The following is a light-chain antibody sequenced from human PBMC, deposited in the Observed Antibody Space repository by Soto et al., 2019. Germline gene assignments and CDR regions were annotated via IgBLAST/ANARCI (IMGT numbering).Light chain of an antibody. V-gene: IGKV3-20*01. J-gene: IGKJ2*01. CDR1: QSVSSSY. CDR2: GAL. Sequence: EIVLTQSPGTLSLSPGERATLSCRASQSVSSSYLAWYQQKPGQAPRLLIYGALNRATGIPDRSSASGSGTDFTLTISRLEPEDFAMYYCQQYGSSPPYTFGQGTKLEIK. CDR3: QQYGSSPPYT.